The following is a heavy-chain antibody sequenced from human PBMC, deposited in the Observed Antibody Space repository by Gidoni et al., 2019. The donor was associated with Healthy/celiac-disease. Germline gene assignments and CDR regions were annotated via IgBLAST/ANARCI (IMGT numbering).Heavy chain of an antibody. Sequence: QVQLQQWGAGLLKPSETLSLTCAVYGGSFSGYYWSWIRQPPGKGLEWIGEINHSGNTNYNPSLKSRVTISVDTSKNQFSLKLSSVTAADTAVYYCASRRYSSGWYRELRYYYYGMDVWGQGTTVTVSS. CDR2: INHSGNT. V-gene: IGHV4-34*01. J-gene: IGHJ6*02. CDR1: GGSFSGYY. D-gene: IGHD6-19*01. CDR3: ASRRYSSGWYRELRYYYYGMDV.